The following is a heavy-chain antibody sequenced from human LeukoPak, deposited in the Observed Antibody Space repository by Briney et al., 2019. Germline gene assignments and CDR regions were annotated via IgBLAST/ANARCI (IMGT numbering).Heavy chain of an antibody. Sequence: PGGSLRLSCAASGFTFSSYSMNWVRQAPGKGLEWVSSISSSSSYIYYADSVKGRFTISRDNAKNSPYLQMNSLRAEDTAVYYCARGASPVVPAADYCGQGTLVTVSS. V-gene: IGHV3-21*01. CDR2: ISSSSSYI. D-gene: IGHD2-2*01. CDR1: GFTFSSYS. J-gene: IGHJ4*02. CDR3: ARGASPVVPAADY.